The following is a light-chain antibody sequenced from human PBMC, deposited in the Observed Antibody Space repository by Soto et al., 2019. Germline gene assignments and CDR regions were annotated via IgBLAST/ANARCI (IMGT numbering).Light chain of an antibody. Sequence: AIQMTQSPSSLSASVGDRVTITCRASQGIRNDLGWYQQKPGKAPKLLIYAASSLQSGVPSRFSGSGSGTDFTLTISSLQPEDFATYYCLPDYNYPTFGQGTKVEIK. CDR3: LPDYNYPT. J-gene: IGKJ1*01. V-gene: IGKV1-6*01. CDR2: AAS. CDR1: QGIRND.